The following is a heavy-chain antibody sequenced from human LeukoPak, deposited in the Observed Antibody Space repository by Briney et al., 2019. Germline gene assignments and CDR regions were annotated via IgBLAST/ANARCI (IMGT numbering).Heavy chain of an antibody. V-gene: IGHV4-61*02. D-gene: IGHD3-10*01. CDR2: IYTSGST. J-gene: IGHJ5*02. CDR3: ARGRYGSGSYYNAIPWFDP. Sequence: SETLSLTCTVSGGSISSGSYYWSWIRQPAGKGLEWIGRIYTSGSTNYNPSLKSRVTISVDTSKNQFSLHLNSVTPEDTAVYYCARGRYGSGSYYNAIPWFDPWGQGTLVTVSS. CDR1: GGSISSGSYY.